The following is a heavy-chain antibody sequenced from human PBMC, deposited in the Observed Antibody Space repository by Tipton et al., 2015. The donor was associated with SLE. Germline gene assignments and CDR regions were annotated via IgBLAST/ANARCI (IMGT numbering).Heavy chain of an antibody. V-gene: IGHV4-59*08. D-gene: IGHD6-19*01. J-gene: IGHJ4*02. CDR2: IYDSGST. Sequence: TLSLTCTVSGGSISSYYWSWVRQPPGKGLEWIGYIYDSGSTKYNPALKSRVTISVETSENQFSLKLSSVTAADTAVYYCARDSPTVAGTFDSWGQGTLVIVSA. CDR1: GGSISSYY. CDR3: ARDSPTVAGTFDS.